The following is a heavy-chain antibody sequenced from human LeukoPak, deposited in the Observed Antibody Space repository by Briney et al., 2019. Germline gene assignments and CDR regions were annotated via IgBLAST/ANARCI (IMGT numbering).Heavy chain of an antibody. V-gene: IGHV4-31*03. J-gene: IGHJ4*02. Sequence: SETLSLTCTVSGGSISDAAYYWSWIRQYPGEGLEWIGYIYYSGSTSYNPSLKSRVTISVDTSKRQFSLKLTSVTAADTAVYYCARVPAPYSYDTSGYDSRGQGTLVTVSS. CDR2: IYYSGST. CDR3: ARVPAPYSYDTSGYDS. CDR1: GGSISDAAYY. D-gene: IGHD3-22*01.